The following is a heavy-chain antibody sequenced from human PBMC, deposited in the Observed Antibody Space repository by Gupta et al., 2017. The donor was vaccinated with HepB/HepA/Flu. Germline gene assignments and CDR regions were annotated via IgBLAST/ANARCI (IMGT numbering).Heavy chain of an antibody. V-gene: IGHV3-15*05. CDR1: GFPFSEAY. CDR3: WGYET. Sequence: EVQLVESGGGLVEPGGSLRLSCETSGFPFSEAYMPWVRTAPGKGLEWVGLIKRMTDGETTNYGAPVKGRFSISRDDSKTTAYIQMNSLKTEDTGVYYCWGYETWGQGTLVTVSS. D-gene: IGHD3-16*01. J-gene: IGHJ5*02. CDR2: IKRMTDGETT.